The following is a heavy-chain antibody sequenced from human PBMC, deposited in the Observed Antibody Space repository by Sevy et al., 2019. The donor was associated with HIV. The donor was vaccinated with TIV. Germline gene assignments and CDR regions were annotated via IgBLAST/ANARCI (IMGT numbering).Heavy chain of an antibody. J-gene: IGHJ6*02. Sequence: GGSLRLSCAASGFTFSDYYMSWIRQAPGKGLEWVSYISSSSSYTNYADSVKGRFTISRDNAKNSLYLQMNSLRAEDTAVYYCAREVKNYDYIWGSFPPNNYYYYGMDVWGQGTTVTVSS. CDR2: ISSSSSYT. CDR1: GFTFSDYY. CDR3: AREVKNYDYIWGSFPPNNYYYYGMDV. V-gene: IGHV3-11*06. D-gene: IGHD3-16*01.